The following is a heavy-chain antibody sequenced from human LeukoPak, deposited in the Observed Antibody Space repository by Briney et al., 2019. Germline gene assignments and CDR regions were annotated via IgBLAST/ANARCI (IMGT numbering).Heavy chain of an antibody. V-gene: IGHV3-53*01. J-gene: IGHJ3*02. CDR3: ARVGVVPAAIPDGFDI. Sequence: GGSLRLSCAASGFTFSSYSMSWVRQAPGKGLEWVSVIYSGGSTYYADSVKGRFTISRDNSKNTLYLQMNSLTAEDTAVYYCARVGVVPAAIPDGFDIWGQGTMVTVSS. CDR1: GFTFSSYS. CDR2: IYSGGST. D-gene: IGHD2-2*01.